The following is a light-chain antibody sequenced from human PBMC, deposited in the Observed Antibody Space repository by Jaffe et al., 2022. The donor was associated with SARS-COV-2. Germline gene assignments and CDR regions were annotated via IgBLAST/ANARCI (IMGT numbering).Light chain of an antibody. CDR3: SSYTSSATWV. Sequence: QSALTQPASVSGSPGQSITISCTGTSRDIGGYDYVSWYQQHPGKAPKLLIHDVSDRPSGVSWRFSGSKSDNTASLTISGLQAEDEADYYCSSYTSSATWVFGGGTKLSVL. CDR2: DVS. J-gene: IGLJ3*02. V-gene: IGLV2-14*03. CDR1: SRDIGGYDY.